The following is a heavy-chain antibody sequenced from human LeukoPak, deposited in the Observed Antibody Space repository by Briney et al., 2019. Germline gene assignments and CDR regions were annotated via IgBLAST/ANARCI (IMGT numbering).Heavy chain of an antibody. CDR2: ISSSGSTI. J-gene: IGHJ3*02. V-gene: IGHV3-48*03. D-gene: IGHD5-12*01. Sequence: GGSLRLSCAASGFTFSSYEMNWVRQAPGKGLEWVSYISSSGSTIYYADSVKGRFTISRDNAKNSLYLQMNSLRAEDTAVYYCARDQATILSRAFDIWGQGTMVTVSS. CDR3: ARDQATILSRAFDI. CDR1: GFTFSSYE.